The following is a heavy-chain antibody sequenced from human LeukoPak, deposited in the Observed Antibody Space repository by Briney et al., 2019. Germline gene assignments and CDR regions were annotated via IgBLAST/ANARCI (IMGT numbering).Heavy chain of an antibody. CDR1: GYTFTSYA. V-gene: IGHV1-3*01. CDR2: INAGNGNT. Sequence: ASVKVSCKASGYTFTSYAMHWVRQAPGQRLEWMGWINAGNGNTKYSQKFQGRVTIIRDTSASTAYMELSSLGSEDTAVYYCARAVAGRSYFDYWGQGTLVTVSS. CDR3: ARAVAGRSYFDY. D-gene: IGHD6-19*01. J-gene: IGHJ4*02.